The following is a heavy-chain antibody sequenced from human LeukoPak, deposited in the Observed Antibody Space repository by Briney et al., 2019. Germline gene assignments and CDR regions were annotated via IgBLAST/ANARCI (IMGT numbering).Heavy chain of an antibody. D-gene: IGHD2/OR15-2a*01. J-gene: IGHJ5*02. CDR1: GYSISSGYY. CDR3: ASNIGNWFDP. V-gene: IGHV4-38-2*02. Sequence: PSETLSLTCTVSGYSISSGYYWGWIRQPPGKGLEWIGSIYHSGSTYYNPSLKSRVTISVDTSKNRFSLKLSSVTAADTAVYYCASNIGNWFDPWGQGTLVTVSS. CDR2: IYHSGST.